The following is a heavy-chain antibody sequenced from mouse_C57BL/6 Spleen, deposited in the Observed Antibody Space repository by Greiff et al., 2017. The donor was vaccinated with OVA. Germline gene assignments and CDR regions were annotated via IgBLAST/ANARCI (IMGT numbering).Heavy chain of an antibody. D-gene: IGHD3-3*01. Sequence: QVQLQQPGAALVRPGSSVKLSCKASGYTFTSYWMHWVKQRPIQGLEWIGNIDPSDSETHYNQKFKDKATLTVDKSSSTAYMQLSSLTSEDSAVYYCARGDQYYFDYWGQGTTLTVSS. CDR3: ARGDQYYFDY. CDR2: IDPSDSET. J-gene: IGHJ2*01. CDR1: GYTFTSYW. V-gene: IGHV1-52*01.